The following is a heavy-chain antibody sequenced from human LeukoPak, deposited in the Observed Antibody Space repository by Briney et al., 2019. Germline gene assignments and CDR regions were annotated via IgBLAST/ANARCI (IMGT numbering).Heavy chain of an antibody. J-gene: IGHJ3*02. Sequence: SGGSLRLPCAASGFTFSSYSMNWVRQAPGKGLEWVSSISSSSSYIYYADSVKGRFTISRDNAKNSLYLQMNSLRAEDTAVYYCARDWAEIVGATGRAFDIWGQGTMVTVSS. D-gene: IGHD1-26*01. V-gene: IGHV3-21*01. CDR3: ARDWAEIVGATGRAFDI. CDR2: ISSSSSYI. CDR1: GFTFSSYS.